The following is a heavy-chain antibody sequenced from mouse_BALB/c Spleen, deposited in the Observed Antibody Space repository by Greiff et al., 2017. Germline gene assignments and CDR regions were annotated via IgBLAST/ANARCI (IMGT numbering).Heavy chain of an antibody. J-gene: IGHJ3*01. D-gene: IGHD2-4*01. V-gene: IGHV3-2*02. CDR2: ISYSGST. CDR1: GYSITSDYA. Sequence: EVKLQESGPGLVQPSQSLSLTCTVTGYSITSDYAWNWLRQFPGNKLEWMGYISYSGSTSYNPSLKSRISITRDTSKNQFFLQLNSVTTEDTATYYCALDYDGAWFAYWGKGTLVNVSA. CDR3: ALDYDGAWFAY.